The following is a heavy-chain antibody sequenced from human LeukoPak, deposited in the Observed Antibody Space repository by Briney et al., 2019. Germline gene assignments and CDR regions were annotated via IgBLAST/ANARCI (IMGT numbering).Heavy chain of an antibody. CDR1: GFTFSSYS. Sequence: GGSLRLSCAASGFTFSSYSMNWVRQAPGKGLEWVSYISSSSSTIYYADSVKGRFTISRDNAKNSLYLQMNSLRAEDTAVYYCARDRYCSGGSCYWGPYYYYGMDVWGQGTTVTVSS. CDR2: ISSSSSTI. CDR3: ARDRYCSGGSCYWGPYYYYGMDV. V-gene: IGHV3-48*04. D-gene: IGHD2-15*01. J-gene: IGHJ6*02.